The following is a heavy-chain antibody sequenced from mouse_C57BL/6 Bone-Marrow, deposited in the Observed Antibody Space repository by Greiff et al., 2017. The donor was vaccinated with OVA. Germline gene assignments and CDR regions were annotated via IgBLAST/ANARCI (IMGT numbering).Heavy chain of an antibody. V-gene: IGHV1-81*01. Sequence: QVQLQQSGAELARPGASVKLSCKASGYTFTSYGISWVKQRTGQGLEWIGEIYPRSGNTYYNEKFKGQATLTADKSSSTAYMELRSLTSEDSAVYFCARNGLYYSLFEYWGQGTTLTVSS. CDR2: IYPRSGNT. CDR3: ARNGLYYSLFEY. J-gene: IGHJ2*01. CDR1: GYTFTSYG. D-gene: IGHD2-12*01.